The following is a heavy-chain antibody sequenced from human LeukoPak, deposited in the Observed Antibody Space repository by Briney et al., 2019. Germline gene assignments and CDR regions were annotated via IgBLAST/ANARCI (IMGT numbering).Heavy chain of an antibody. CDR3: AKAYEEYYGSGSYNGIDY. D-gene: IGHD3-10*01. CDR2: ISWNSGSI. Sequence: PGGSLRLSCAASGFTFDDYAMHWVRQAPGKGLEWVSGISWNSGSIGYADSVKGRFTISRDNAKNSLYLQMNSLRAEDTALHYCAKAYEEYYGSGSYNGIDYWGQGTLVTVSS. V-gene: IGHV3-9*01. CDR1: GFTFDDYA. J-gene: IGHJ4*02.